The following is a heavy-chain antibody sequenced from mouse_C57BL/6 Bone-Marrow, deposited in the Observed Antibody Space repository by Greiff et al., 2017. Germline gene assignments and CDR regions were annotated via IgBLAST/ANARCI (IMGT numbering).Heavy chain of an antibody. CDR1: GYTFTSYG. CDR2: IYPRSGNT. V-gene: IGHV1-81*01. J-gene: IGHJ4*01. D-gene: IGHD1-1*01. CDR3: AEGVSSYEAMDY. Sequence: QVHVKQSGAELARPGASVKLSCKASGYTFTSYGISWVKQRTGQGLEWIGEIYPRSGNTYYNEKFKGKATLTADKSSSTAYMELRSLTSEDSAVYFCAEGVSSYEAMDYWGQGTSVTVSS.